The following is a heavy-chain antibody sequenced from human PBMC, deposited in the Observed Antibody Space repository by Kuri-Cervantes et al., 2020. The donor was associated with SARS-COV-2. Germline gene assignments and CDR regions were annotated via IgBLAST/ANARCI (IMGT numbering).Heavy chain of an antibody. CDR1: GGAFSSYA. Sequence: SVKVSCKASGGAFSSYAISWVRQAPGQGLEWMGGIIPIFGTANYAQKFQGRVTITADESTSTAYMELSSLRSEDTAVYYCARVHSKGPLYDFWSGYYFDYRGQGTLVTDSS. J-gene: IGHJ4*02. CDR2: IIPIFGTA. V-gene: IGHV1-69*13. CDR3: ARVHSKGPLYDFWSGYYFDY. D-gene: IGHD3-3*01.